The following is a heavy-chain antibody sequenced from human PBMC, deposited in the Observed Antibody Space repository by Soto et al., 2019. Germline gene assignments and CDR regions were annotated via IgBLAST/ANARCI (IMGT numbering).Heavy chain of an antibody. V-gene: IGHV3-48*02. CDR3: ARDRFDYYDSSGYWRFDP. CDR2: ISSSSRTI. D-gene: IGHD3-22*01. Sequence: EVQLVESGGGLVQPGGSLRLSCAASGFTFSSYSMNWVRQAPGKGLEWVSYISSSSRTIYYADSVKGRFTISRDNAKNSLYLQMNILRDDDTAVYYCARDRFDYYDSSGYWRFDPGGQGTLVTVCS. J-gene: IGHJ5*02. CDR1: GFTFSSYS.